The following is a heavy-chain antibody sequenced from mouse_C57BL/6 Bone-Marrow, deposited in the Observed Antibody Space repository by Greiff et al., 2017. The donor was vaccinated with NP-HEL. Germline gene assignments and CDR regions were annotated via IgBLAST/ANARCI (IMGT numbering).Heavy chain of an antibody. Sequence: EVKLVESGEGLVKPGGSLKLSCAASGFTFSSYAMSWVRQTPEKRLEWVAYISSGGDYIYYADTVKGRFTISRDNARNTLYLQMSSLKSEDTAMYYCTRDKLGHWYFDVWGTGTTVTVSS. CDR1: GFTFSSYA. D-gene: IGHD4-1*01. CDR2: ISSGGDYI. CDR3: TRDKLGHWYFDV. J-gene: IGHJ1*03. V-gene: IGHV5-9-1*02.